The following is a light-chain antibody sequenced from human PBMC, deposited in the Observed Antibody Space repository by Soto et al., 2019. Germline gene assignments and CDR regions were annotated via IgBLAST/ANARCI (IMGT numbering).Light chain of an antibody. CDR2: GAS. CDR1: QSVSSSY. Sequence: EIVLTQSPGTLSLSPGERATLSCRASQSVSSSYLAWYQQKPGQAPRLLINGASSSSTGIPDRFSGSGSGTDFTLTISRLEPEDFAVYDCKHYGTLPPSTFGHGTRLEIK. V-gene: IGKV3-20*01. CDR3: KHYGTLPPST. J-gene: IGKJ5*01.